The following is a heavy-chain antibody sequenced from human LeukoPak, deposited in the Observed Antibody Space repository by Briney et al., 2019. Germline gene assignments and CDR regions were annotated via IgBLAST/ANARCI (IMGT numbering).Heavy chain of an antibody. J-gene: IGHJ6*02. CDR3: AKEYGTGSYNYYYGMDV. D-gene: IGHD3-10*01. V-gene: IGHV3-30*18. Sequence: GGSLRLSCETSGFTFSIYGMHWVRQAPGKGLEWVAVISFDRANKFYADSVKGRFSISRDNSKNTVDLQMNSPRAEDTAVYYCAKEYGTGSYNYYYGMDVWGQGTTVTVS. CDR2: ISFDRANK. CDR1: GFTFSIYG.